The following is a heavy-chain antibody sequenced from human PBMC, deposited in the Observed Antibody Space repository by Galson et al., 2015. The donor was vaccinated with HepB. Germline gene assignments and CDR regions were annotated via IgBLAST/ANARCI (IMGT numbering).Heavy chain of an antibody. CDR1: GGTSNTYA. V-gene: IGHV1-69*13. Sequence: SVKVSCKASGGTSNTYAMNWVRQAPGQGLEWVGGIIPLFGTADYSQRFQGRVTITADGSTTTAYMELSSLTSDDTAVYYCARGSAYFDYWGQGTQVTVSS. CDR2: IIPLFGTA. J-gene: IGHJ4*02. CDR3: ARGSAYFDY.